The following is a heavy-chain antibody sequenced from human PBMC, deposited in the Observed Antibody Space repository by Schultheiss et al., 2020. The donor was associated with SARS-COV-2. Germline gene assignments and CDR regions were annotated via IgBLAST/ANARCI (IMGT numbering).Heavy chain of an antibody. V-gene: IGHV4-59*12. D-gene: IGHD6-19*01. CDR3: ARDPPEAVAGYYFDY. CDR1: GGSISSYY. CDR2: IYYSGST. J-gene: IGHJ4*02. Sequence: SETLSLTCTVSGGSISSYYWSWIRQPPGKGLEWIGYIYYSGSTNYNPSLKSRVTISVDTSKNQFSLKLSSVTAADTAVYYCARDPPEAVAGYYFDYWGQGTLVTVSS.